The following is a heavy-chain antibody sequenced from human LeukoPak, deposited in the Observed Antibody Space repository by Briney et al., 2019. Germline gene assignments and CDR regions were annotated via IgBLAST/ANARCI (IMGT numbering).Heavy chain of an antibody. V-gene: IGHV4-34*01. J-gene: IGHJ5*02. D-gene: IGHD2-2*01. Sequence: SETLSLTCAVYGGSFSGYYWSWIRQPPGKGLEWIGEISHRGRTNYNPSLKSRVTISVDTSKNQFSLKLSSVTAADTAVYYCARLGFCTTTSCPWGQGTLVTVSS. CDR1: GGSFSGYY. CDR3: ARLGFCTTTSCP. CDR2: ISHRGRT.